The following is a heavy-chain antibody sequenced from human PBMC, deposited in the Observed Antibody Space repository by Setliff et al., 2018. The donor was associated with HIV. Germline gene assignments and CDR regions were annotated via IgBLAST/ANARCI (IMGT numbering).Heavy chain of an antibody. J-gene: IGHJ4*02. CDR1: GGSISSRSYY. Sequence: SETLSLTCTVSGGSISSRSYYWSWIRQPAGKGLEWLGRIYTSGSTNYNPSLKSRVTMSVDTSKNQFSLNLTSVTAADTAVYYCARGRFVGFDYWGQGTLVTVSS. CDR3: ARGRFVGFDY. D-gene: IGHD3-16*02. CDR2: IYTSGST. V-gene: IGHV4-61*02.